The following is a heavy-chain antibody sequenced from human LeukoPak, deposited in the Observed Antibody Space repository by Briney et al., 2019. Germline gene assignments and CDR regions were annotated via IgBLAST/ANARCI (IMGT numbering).Heavy chain of an antibody. CDR1: GFTFTSYS. D-gene: IGHD1-26*01. V-gene: IGHV3-23*01. CDR3: AKGGKWDVTPFDY. CDR2: ISGGGGST. J-gene: IGHJ4*02. Sequence: GGSLRLSCAASGFTFTSYSMNWVRQAPGKGLEWVSTISGGGGSTYYAGSVKGRFTISRDNSKNTLYLQVNSLRAEDTAVYYCAKGGKWDVTPFDYWGQGTLVTVSS.